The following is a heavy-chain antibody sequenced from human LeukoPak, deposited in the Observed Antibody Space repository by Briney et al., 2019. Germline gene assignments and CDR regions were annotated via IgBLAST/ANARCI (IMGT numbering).Heavy chain of an antibody. D-gene: IGHD2-2*01. CDR2: IYYSGST. V-gene: IGHV4-59*01. CDR1: GGSISSYY. J-gene: IGHJ3*02. CDR3: ARDPGGYCSSTSCWAFDI. Sequence: SETLSLTCTVSGGSISSYYWSWIRQPPGKGLEWIGYIYYSGSTNYNPSLKSRVTISVDTSKNQFSLKLSSVTAADTAVYYCARDPGGYCSSTSCWAFDIWGQGTMVTVSS.